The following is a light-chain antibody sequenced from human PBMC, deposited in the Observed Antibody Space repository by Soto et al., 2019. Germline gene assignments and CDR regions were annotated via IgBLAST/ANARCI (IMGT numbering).Light chain of an antibody. CDR1: QSIGSY. CDR3: HQSYTVPLT. CDR2: ATS. J-gene: IGKJ4*01. V-gene: IGKV1-39*01. Sequence: DIQMTQSPSSLSASVGERVTITCRASQSIGSYLNWYQQTPGKVPELLIYATSTLLSGVPSRFNGSGSGTDFTLTITGLHPEDFATYYCHQSYTVPLTFGGGTKVEIK.